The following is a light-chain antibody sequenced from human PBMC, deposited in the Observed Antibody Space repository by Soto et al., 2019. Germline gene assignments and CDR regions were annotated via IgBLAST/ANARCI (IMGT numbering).Light chain of an antibody. CDR3: QSYDSSLSGPRV. V-gene: IGLV1-40*01. Sequence: QSVLTQPPSVSGAPGQRVTISCTGSSSNIGAGYDVHWYQQLPGTAPKLLIYGNSNRPSGVPDRFSGSKSGTSASLAITGLQAEDGADYYCQSYDSSLSGPRVFGGGTKLTVL. J-gene: IGLJ2*01. CDR2: GNS. CDR1: SSNIGAGYD.